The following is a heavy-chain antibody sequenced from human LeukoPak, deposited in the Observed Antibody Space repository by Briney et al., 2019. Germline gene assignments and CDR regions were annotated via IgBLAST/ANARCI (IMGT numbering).Heavy chain of an antibody. Sequence: KPSETLSLTCAVYGGSFSGYYWSWIRQPPGKGLEWIGEINHSGSTNYNPSLKSRVTISVDTSKNQFSLKLSSVTAADTAVYYCARIRVRPQFYYYYGMDVWGQGTTVTVSS. J-gene: IGHJ6*02. CDR1: GGSFSGYY. CDR2: INHSGST. V-gene: IGHV4-34*01. D-gene: IGHD1-1*01. CDR3: ARIRVRPQFYYYYGMDV.